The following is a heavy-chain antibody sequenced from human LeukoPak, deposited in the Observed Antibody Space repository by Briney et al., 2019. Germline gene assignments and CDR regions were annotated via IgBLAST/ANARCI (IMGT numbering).Heavy chain of an antibody. J-gene: IGHJ4*02. CDR2: TRNKANSYTT. CDR1: AFTFSDYY. CDR3: ARDAPHTGFDY. V-gene: IGHV3-72*01. D-gene: IGHD4-17*01. Sequence: GGSLRLSSAASAFTFSDYYMSWIRQAPGKGLEGVGRTRNKANSYTTEYAASVKGRFTISRDDSKKSLYLQMNSLETEDTAVYYCARDAPHTGFDYWGQGTLVTVSS.